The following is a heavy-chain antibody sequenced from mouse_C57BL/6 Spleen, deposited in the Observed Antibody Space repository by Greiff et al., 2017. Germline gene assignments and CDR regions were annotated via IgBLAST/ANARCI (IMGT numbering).Heavy chain of an antibody. V-gene: IGHV1-80*01. J-gene: IGHJ3*01. CDR3: ARSGGLRLGFAY. Sequence: QVHVKQSGAELVKPGASVKISCKASGYAFSSYWMNWVKQRPGKGLEWIGQIYPGDGDTNYNGKFKGKDTLTADKSSSTAYMQLSSLTSEDSAVYFCARSGGLRLGFAYWGQGTLVTVSA. D-gene: IGHD2-4*01. CDR2: IYPGDGDT. CDR1: GYAFSSYW.